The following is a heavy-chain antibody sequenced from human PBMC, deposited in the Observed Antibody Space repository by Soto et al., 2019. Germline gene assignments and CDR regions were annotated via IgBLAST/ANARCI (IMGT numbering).Heavy chain of an antibody. V-gene: IGHV1-8*01. D-gene: IGHD6-6*01. J-gene: IGHJ4*02. Sequence: ASVKVSCKASGYTFTSYDINWVRQATGQGLEWMGWMNPNSGNTGYAQKFQGRVTMTRNTSISTAYMELSSLRSEDTAVYYCARGLIAARPSEYWGQGTLVTVSS. CDR2: MNPNSGNT. CDR3: ARGLIAARPSEY. CDR1: GYTFTSYD.